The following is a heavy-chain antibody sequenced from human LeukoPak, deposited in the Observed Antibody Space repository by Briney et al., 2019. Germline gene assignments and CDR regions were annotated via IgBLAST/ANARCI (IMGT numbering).Heavy chain of an antibody. D-gene: IGHD3-22*01. CDR2: ISGSGGST. Sequence: GGSLRLSCAASGFTFSSYAMSWVRQAPGKGLEWVSAISGSGGSTYYADSVKGRFTISRDNSRNTLYLQMNSLRAEDTAVYYCAEPEGGYYDIRPDWGQGTLVTVSS. CDR3: AEPEGGYYDIRPD. J-gene: IGHJ4*02. CDR1: GFTFSSYA. V-gene: IGHV3-23*01.